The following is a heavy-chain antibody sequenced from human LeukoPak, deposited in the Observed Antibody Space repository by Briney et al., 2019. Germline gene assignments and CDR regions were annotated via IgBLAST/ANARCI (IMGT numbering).Heavy chain of an antibody. D-gene: IGHD5-18*01. CDR3: ARGGYSYGRPFDH. J-gene: IGHJ4*02. CDR1: GFTVSTDF. CDR2: IYRGGNT. Sequence: GGSLRLSCAASGFTVSTDFMSWVRQAPGKGLEWVSVIYRGGNTYYVDSMKGRFTISRDNSKNMVYLQMNSLRVEDTAVYYCARGGYSYGRPFDHWGQGTLVTVSS. V-gene: IGHV3-53*01.